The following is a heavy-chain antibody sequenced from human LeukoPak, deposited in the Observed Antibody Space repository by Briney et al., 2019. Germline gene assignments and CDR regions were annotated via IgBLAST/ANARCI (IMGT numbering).Heavy chain of an antibody. J-gene: IGHJ4*02. CDR1: GDSVSRGGYY. CDR3: ATADWESFYFDS. Sequence: SETLFLTCTVSGDSVSRGGYYWNWIRHHPGKGLEWIGFTSYSEGTYYNPSLMSRITISVDRSQNQFSLKMRDVTAADTAVYFCATADWESFYFDSWGQGALVAVSS. D-gene: IGHD1-26*01. CDR2: TSYSEGT. V-gene: IGHV4-31*03.